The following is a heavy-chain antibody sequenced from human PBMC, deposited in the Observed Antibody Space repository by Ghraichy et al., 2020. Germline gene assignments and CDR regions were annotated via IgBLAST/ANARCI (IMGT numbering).Heavy chain of an antibody. Sequence: GGSLRLSCVGSGFTFSSYSMNWVRQSPGKGLEWVSYITSSSRTRFYADSVKGRFTISRDNAQNSLYLQMNSLTDEDTVVYYCARGSTVVRFYYYDGMDVWGQGTTVTVS. D-gene: IGHD4-23*01. CDR3: ARGSTVVRFYYYDGMDV. J-gene: IGHJ6*02. CDR2: ITSSSRTR. CDR1: GFTFSSYS. V-gene: IGHV3-48*02.